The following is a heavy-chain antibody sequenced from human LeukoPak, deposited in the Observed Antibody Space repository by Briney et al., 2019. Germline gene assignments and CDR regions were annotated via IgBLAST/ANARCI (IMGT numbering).Heavy chain of an antibody. CDR1: GFTFSSYG. Sequence: TGGSLRLSCAASGFTFSSYGMHWVRQAPGKGLEWVAFIRYDGSNKYYADSVKGRFTISRDNSKNTLYLQMNSLRAEDTAVYYCVRRFYYYYYMDVWGKGTTVTISS. D-gene: IGHD4-23*01. CDR3: VRRFYYYYYMDV. CDR2: IRYDGSNK. V-gene: IGHV3-30*02. J-gene: IGHJ6*03.